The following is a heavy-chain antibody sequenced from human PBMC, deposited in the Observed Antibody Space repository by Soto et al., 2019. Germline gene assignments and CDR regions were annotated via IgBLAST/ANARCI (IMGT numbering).Heavy chain of an antibody. Sequence: PSETLSLTCAVYGGSFSGYYWSWIRQPPGKGLEWIGEINHSGSTNYNPSLKSRVTISVDTSKNQFSLKLSAVTAADTAVYYCARGRDGYYYDSSGYYYGAYFDYWGQGTLVTVS. CDR1: GGSFSGYY. V-gene: IGHV4-34*01. J-gene: IGHJ4*02. D-gene: IGHD3-22*01. CDR3: ARGRDGYYYDSSGYYYGAYFDY. CDR2: INHSGST.